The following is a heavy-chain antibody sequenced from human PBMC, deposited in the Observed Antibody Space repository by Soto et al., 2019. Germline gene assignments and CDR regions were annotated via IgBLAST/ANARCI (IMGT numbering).Heavy chain of an antibody. CDR1: GYTFTSYG. V-gene: IGHV1-18*01. D-gene: IGHD5-18*01. J-gene: IGHJ4*02. CDR2: ISAYNGNT. CDR3: ARDQSPGYSYGSAIDY. Sequence: ASVKVSCKASGYTFTSYGISWVRQAPGQGLEWMGWISAYNGNTIYAQKLQGRVTMTTDTSTSTAYMELRSLRSDDTAVYYCARDQSPGYSYGSAIDYWGQGTLVTVSS.